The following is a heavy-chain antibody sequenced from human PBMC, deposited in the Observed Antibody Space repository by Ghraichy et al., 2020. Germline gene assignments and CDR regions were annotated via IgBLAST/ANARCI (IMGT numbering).Heavy chain of an antibody. Sequence: GESLNISCIGSGFNFGDYAMSWVRQAPGKGLEWVAIIRSKAYGATIDYAASVRGRFTISRDDSKGIAYLQMNSLKTEDTAMYYCTRGNGYSIGWHLDYWGQGILVTVSS. CDR1: GFNFGDYA. V-gene: IGHV3-49*04. D-gene: IGHD6-19*01. CDR3: TRGNGYSIGWHLDY. J-gene: IGHJ4*02. CDR2: IRSKAYGATI.